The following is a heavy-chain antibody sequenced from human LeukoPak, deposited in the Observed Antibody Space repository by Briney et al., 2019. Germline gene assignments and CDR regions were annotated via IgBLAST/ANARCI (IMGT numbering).Heavy chain of an antibody. D-gene: IGHD2-15*01. J-gene: IGHJ4*02. CDR1: GFTFSGSA. V-gene: IGHV3-73*01. CDR2: IRRRANSYAT. Sequence: PGGSLKLSCAASGFTFSGSAMHWVRQASGKGLEWVGRIRRRANSYATAYAASVKGRFTISRDDSKNTAYLQMSSLKTEDTAVYYCTSPRIHCSGGSCYDYWGQGTLVTVSS. CDR3: TSPRIHCSGGSCYDY.